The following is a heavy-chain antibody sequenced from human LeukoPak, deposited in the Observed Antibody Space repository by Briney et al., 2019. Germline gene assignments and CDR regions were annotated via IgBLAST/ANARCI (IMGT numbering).Heavy chain of an antibody. CDR2: IYYSGST. V-gene: IGHV4-59*01. CDR1: GGSISSYY. CDR3: AKAPGGSGYSLYFDY. D-gene: IGHD3-3*01. Sequence: SETLSLTCTVSGGSISSYYWSWIRQPPGKGLEWIGYIYYSGSTNYNPSLKSRVTISVDTSKNQFSLKLSSVTAADTAVYYCAKAPGGSGYSLYFDYWGQGTLVTVSS. J-gene: IGHJ4*02.